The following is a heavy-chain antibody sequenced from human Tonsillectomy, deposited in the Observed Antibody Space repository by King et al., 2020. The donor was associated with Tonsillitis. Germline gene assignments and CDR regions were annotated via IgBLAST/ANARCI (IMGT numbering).Heavy chain of an antibody. J-gene: IGHJ3*02. CDR3: VRFRDTDAFDI. Sequence: VQLVESGGGVVQPGRSLRLSCAASGFTFSSFTMHWVRQAPGRGLEWVAVISHDGSNRYYADCVTGRFTISRDNSKNTLYLRMNSLRAEDTAVYYCVRFRDTDAFDIWGQGTMVTVSS. V-gene: IGHV3-30-3*01. D-gene: IGHD2-21*02. CDR1: GFTFSSFT. CDR2: ISHDGSNR.